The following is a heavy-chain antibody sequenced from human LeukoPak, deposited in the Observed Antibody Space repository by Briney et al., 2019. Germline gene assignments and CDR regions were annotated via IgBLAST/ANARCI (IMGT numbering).Heavy chain of an antibody. Sequence: QPGRSLRLSCTTSGFTFGDFAMSWVRQAPGKGVEWVGFIRSKAGGGTTEYAASVKGRFSISRDDSKSLVYLQMNSLGTEDTAVYFCSREAWDRLDYWGQGTLVTVSS. CDR2: IRSKAGGGTT. J-gene: IGHJ4*02. V-gene: IGHV3-49*04. D-gene: IGHD1-26*01. CDR3: SREAWDRLDY. CDR1: GFTFGDFA.